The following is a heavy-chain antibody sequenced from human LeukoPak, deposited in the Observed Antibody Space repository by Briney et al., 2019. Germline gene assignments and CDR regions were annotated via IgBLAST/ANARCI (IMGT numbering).Heavy chain of an antibody. CDR3: AKDDAYLQYDD. J-gene: IGHJ4*02. CDR2: ISSNGGST. D-gene: IGHD5-24*01. Sequence: PGGSLRLSCAASGFTFSSYAMHWVRQAPGKGLEYVSAISSNGGSTYYADSVKGRFTISRDNSKNTLYLQMNSLRAEDTAIYYCAKDDAYLQYDDWGQGTLVTVSS. V-gene: IGHV3-64*04. CDR1: GFTFSSYA.